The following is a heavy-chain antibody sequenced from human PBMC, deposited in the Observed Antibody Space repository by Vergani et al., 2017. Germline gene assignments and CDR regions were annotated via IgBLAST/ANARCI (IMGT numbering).Heavy chain of an antibody. D-gene: IGHD4-17*01. V-gene: IGHV3-30*02. CDR2: IQFDGSNQ. J-gene: IGHJ4*02. CDR1: GFTLSNYD. Sequence: QVQLVESGGGVVQRGGSLRLSCATSGFTLSNYDMQWIRQGPGKGLEFVAFIQFDGSNQYYADSVKGRFTLSRDFSKNTLYLQMNSLRAEDTAVYYCARDPSHTVTEYYFDYWGQGTLVTVSS. CDR3: ARDPSHTVTEYYFDY.